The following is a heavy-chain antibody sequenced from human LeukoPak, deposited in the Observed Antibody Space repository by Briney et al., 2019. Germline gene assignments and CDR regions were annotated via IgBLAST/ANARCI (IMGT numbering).Heavy chain of an antibody. CDR1: GFTFSSYS. J-gene: IGHJ6*02. Sequence: GGSLRLSCAASGFTFSSYSMNWVRQAPGKGLEWVSFISSSITYKKYADSVKDRFTISRDNAKDALYLQMNSLRAEDTALYYCAKGPVYYGMDVWGQGTTVTVSS. CDR3: AKGPVYYGMDV. V-gene: IGHV3-21*04. CDR2: ISSSITYK.